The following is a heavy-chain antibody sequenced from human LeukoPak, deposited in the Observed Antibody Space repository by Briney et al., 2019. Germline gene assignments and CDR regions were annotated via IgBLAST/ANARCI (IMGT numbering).Heavy chain of an antibody. J-gene: IGHJ4*02. CDR2: ISSSSANI. Sequence: GGSLRLSCAASGFTFSSYSMNWVRQAPGKGLEWVSNISSSSANIYYADSVKSRFTISRDNAKNSLYLQMNSLRAEDTAVYYCARLERREPDWGQGTLVTVSS. CDR3: ARLERREPD. V-gene: IGHV3-48*04. CDR1: GFTFSSYS. D-gene: IGHD5-24*01.